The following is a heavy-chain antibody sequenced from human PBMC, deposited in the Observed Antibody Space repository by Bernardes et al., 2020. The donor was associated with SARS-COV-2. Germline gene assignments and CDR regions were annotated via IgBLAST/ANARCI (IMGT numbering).Heavy chain of an antibody. D-gene: IGHD3-3*01. Sequence: GESLKISCKGSGYSFTSYWIGWVRQMPGKGLEWMGIIYPGDSDTRYSPSFQGQVTISADKSISTAYLQWSSLKASDTAMYYCARQTYYDFWSGYFYGMDVWGQGTTVTVSS. CDR2: IYPGDSDT. V-gene: IGHV5-51*01. J-gene: IGHJ6*02. CDR3: ARQTYYDFWSGYFYGMDV. CDR1: GYSFTSYW.